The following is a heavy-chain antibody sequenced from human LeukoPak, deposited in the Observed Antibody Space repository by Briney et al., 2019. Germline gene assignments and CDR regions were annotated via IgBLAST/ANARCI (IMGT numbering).Heavy chain of an antibody. CDR1: GGSISSYY. CDR2: IYYSGST. CDR3: AGASYDSSGVH. V-gene: IGHV4-59*01. D-gene: IGHD3-22*01. Sequence: PSENLSLTCTVTGGSISSYYWSWIRQPPGKGLEWIGYIYYSGSTNYNPSLKRRVTISVDTSKNQFSLKLSSVTAADTAVYYCAGASYDSSGVHWGQGTLVTVSS. J-gene: IGHJ4*02.